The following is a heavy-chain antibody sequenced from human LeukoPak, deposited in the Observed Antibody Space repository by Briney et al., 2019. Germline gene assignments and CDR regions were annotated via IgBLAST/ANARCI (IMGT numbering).Heavy chain of an antibody. Sequence: PSETMSLTCDVYGGSFSGYYWSWIPQPPGKGLEWIGEINHSGSTNYNPSLKSRVTISVDTSKNQFSLKLSSVTAADTAVYYCASRVCGSDIVVVPAAKNPTTEFDYWGQGTLVTVSS. CDR3: ASRVCGSDIVVVPAAKNPTTEFDY. CDR1: GGSFSGYY. CDR2: INHSGST. D-gene: IGHD2-2*01. J-gene: IGHJ4*02. V-gene: IGHV4-34*01.